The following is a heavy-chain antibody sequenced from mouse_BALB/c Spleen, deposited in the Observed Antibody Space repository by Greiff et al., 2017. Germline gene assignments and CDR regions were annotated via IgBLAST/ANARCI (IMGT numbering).Heavy chain of an antibody. CDR2: ISSGSSTI. J-gene: IGHJ1*01. CDR1: GFTFSSFG. CDR3: ARSFYGNYGYFDV. Sequence: DVMLVESGGGLVQPGGSRKLSCAASGFTFSSFGMHWVRQAPEKGLEWVAYISSGSSTIYYADTVKGRFTISRDNPKNTLFLQMTSLRSEDTAMYYCARSFYGNYGYFDVWGAGTTVTVSS. D-gene: IGHD2-10*01. V-gene: IGHV5-17*02.